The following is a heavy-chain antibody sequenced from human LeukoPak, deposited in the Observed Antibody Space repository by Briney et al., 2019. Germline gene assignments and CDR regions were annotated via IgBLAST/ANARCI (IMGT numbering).Heavy chain of an antibody. CDR3: ATDRGPRNDYYLDY. CDR2: IKNKAAEETT. J-gene: IGHJ4*02. D-gene: IGHD2-21*02. CDR1: GFTFSDAW. V-gene: IGHV3-15*01. Sequence: GGSLRLSCAASGFTFSDAWMSWVRQAPGKGLEWVGRIKNKAAEETTDYDASVRGRFTMSRDDSQNTLFLQMNNLQTEDTAVYYCATDRGPRNDYYLDYWGQGTLVTVSS.